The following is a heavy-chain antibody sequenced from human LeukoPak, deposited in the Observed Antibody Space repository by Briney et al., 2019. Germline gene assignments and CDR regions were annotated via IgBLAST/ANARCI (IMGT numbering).Heavy chain of an antibody. J-gene: IGHJ2*01. CDR1: GFTFSSHS. V-gene: IGHV3-7*04. Sequence: GGSLRLSCAASGFTFSSHSMNWVRQAPGKGLEWVATIRQEENEKYYVDSVEGRFTISRDNAKNSLYLQMNSLRAEDTAVYYCARARWSSSATPWYFDLWGRGTLVTVSS. CDR2: IRQEENEK. D-gene: IGHD6-6*01. CDR3: ARARWSSSATPWYFDL.